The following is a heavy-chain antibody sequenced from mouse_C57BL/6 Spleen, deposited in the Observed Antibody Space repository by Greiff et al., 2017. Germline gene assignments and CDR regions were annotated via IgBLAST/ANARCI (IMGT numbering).Heavy chain of an antibody. J-gene: IGHJ4*01. D-gene: IGHD1-1*01. V-gene: IGHV8-8*01. Sequence: QVTLKESGPGILQPSPTLSLTCSFSGYSLSAFTMGVGWLRQPSGKGLEWLAHIWWDDVKYYNPSLNSRLTLTTDTSKTQVFLKIANVETADTATYYCARIEGVVATASGMDYWGQGTALTVSS. CDR3: ARIEGVVATASGMDY. CDR2: IWWDDVK. CDR1: GYSLSAFTMG.